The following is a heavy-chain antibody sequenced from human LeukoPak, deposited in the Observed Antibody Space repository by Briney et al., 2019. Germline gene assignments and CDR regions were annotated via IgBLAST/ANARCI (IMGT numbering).Heavy chain of an antibody. D-gene: IGHD6-19*01. CDR2: INPSGGST. V-gene: IGHV1-46*01. J-gene: IGHJ4*02. CDR1: GYTFTSYY. Sequence: ASVKVSCKASGYTFTSYYMHWARQAPGQGLEWMGIINPSGGSTSYAQKFQGRVTMTRDTSTSTVYMELSSLRSEDTAVYYCARDSRSTVAGGPGDYWGQGTLVTVSS. CDR3: ARDSRSTVAGGPGDY.